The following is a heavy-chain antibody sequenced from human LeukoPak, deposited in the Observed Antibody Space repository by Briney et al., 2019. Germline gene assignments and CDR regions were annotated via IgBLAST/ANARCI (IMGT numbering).Heavy chain of an antibody. V-gene: IGHV4-59*01. CDR3: ARGPIVPFFDY. J-gene: IGHJ4*02. CDR1: GGSISSYY. D-gene: IGHD2-15*01. Sequence: SETLSLTCTVSGGSISSYYWSWIRQPPGKGLEWIGYIYYSGSTNYNPSLKSRVTISVGTSKNQFSLKLSSVTAADTAVYYCARGPIVPFFDYWGQGTLVTVSS. CDR2: IYYSGST.